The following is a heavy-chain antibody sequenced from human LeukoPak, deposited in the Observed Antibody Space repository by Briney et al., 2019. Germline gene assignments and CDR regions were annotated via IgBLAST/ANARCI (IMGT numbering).Heavy chain of an antibody. CDR2: IIPILGIA. CDR1: GGTFSSYA. Sequence: GASVKVSCKASGGTFSSYAISWVRQAPGQGLEWMGRIIPILGIANYAQKFQGRVTITADKSTSTAYMELSSPRSEDTAVYYCARDLAAAGNNWFDPWGQGTLVTVSS. V-gene: IGHV1-69*04. J-gene: IGHJ5*02. D-gene: IGHD6-13*01. CDR3: ARDLAAAGNNWFDP.